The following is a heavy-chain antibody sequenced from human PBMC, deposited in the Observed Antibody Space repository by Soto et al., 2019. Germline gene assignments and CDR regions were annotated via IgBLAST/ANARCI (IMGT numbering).Heavy chain of an antibody. CDR2: IYYSGST. V-gene: IGHV4-31*03. CDR3: ARVLGITMVRGVTTHFDY. D-gene: IGHD3-10*01. Sequence: SETLSLTCTVSGGSISSGGYYWSWIRQHPGKGLEWIGYIYYSGSTYYNPSLKSRVTISVDTSKNQFSLKLSSVTAADTAVYYCARVLGITMVRGVTTHFDYWGQGTLVTAPQ. CDR1: GGSISSGGYY. J-gene: IGHJ4*02.